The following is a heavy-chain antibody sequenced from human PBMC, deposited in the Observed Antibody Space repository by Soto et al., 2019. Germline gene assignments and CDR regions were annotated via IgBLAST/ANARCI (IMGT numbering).Heavy chain of an antibody. V-gene: IGHV1-46*01. D-gene: IGHD3-22*01. Sequence: ASVKVSCKASGYTFTRYYMHWVREAPGQGLEWMGIINPSGGSTSYAQKFQGRVTMTRDTSTSTVYMELSSLRSEDTAVYYCARGGSITMIVVVTDDAFDIWGQGTMVTVSS. CDR3: ARGGSITMIVVVTDDAFDI. J-gene: IGHJ3*02. CDR1: GYTFTRYY. CDR2: INPSGGST.